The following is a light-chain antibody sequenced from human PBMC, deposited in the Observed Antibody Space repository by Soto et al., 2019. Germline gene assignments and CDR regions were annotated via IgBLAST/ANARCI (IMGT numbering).Light chain of an antibody. Sequence: QSALTQPASVSGSPGQSITISCTGTSSDVGGYNYVSWYQQHPGKAPKLMIYEVSNRPSGVSNRFSASKSDNTASLTISGLQAEDEADYYCSSYTSSSTRVFGGGTKLTVL. CDR2: EVS. V-gene: IGLV2-14*01. CDR1: SSDVGGYNY. CDR3: SSYTSSSTRV. J-gene: IGLJ3*02.